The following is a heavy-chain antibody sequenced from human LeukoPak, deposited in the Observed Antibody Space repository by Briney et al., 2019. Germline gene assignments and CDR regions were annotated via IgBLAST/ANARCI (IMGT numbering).Heavy chain of an antibody. CDR3: ARASALTGTSRTSDDAFDI. D-gene: IGHD1-7*01. V-gene: IGHV1-18*01. CDR1: GYTFSTYG. J-gene: IGHJ3*02. CDR2: VSAYNDNT. Sequence: ASVKVSCKASGYTFSTYGITWVRQAPGQGLEWMGWVSAYNDNTNYAQKFQGRVTMTTDASTSTAYMELRSLRSDDTAEYYCARASALTGTSRTSDDAFDIWGQGTMVTVSS.